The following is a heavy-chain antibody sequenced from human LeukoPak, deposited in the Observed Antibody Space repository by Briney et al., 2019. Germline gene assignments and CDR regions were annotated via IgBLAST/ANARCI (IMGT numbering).Heavy chain of an antibody. CDR3: ARNNGMDV. CDR1: GFALSSHW. V-gene: IGHV3-7*03. J-gene: IGHJ6*02. Sequence: GGSLRLSCAASGFALSSHWMTWVRQVPGRGPEWVANVNRDGSETYYLDSVKGRFTISKDNAKNSLYLQMNGLRAEDTALYHCARNNGMDVWGQGTTVIVSS. CDR2: VNRDGSET.